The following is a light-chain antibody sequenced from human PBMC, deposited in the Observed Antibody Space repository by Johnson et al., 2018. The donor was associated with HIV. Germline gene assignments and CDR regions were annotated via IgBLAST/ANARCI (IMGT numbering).Light chain of an antibody. CDR3: GTWDTSLSASV. CDR2: DNN. CDR1: SSNIGNNY. Sequence: QSILTQPPSVSAAPGQKVTISCSGSSSNIGNNYVSWYQQLPGTAPKLLISDNNKRPSGIPDRFSGSKSGTSATLGITGLQTGDEADYYCGTWDTSLSASVFGTGTTVTVL. J-gene: IGLJ1*01. V-gene: IGLV1-51*01.